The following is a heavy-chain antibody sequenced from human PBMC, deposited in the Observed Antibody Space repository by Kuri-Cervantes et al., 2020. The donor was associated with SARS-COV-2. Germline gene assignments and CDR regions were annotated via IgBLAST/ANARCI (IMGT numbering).Heavy chain of an antibody. CDR1: GFTFSSYG. Sequence: GSLRLSCAASGFTFSSYGMHWVRQAPGKGLEWIGEINHSGSTNYNPSLKSRVTISVDTSKNQFSLKLSSVTAADTAVYYCARAKLYSSSWYVGFGDGMDVWGQGTTVTGSS. V-gene: IGHV4-34*01. D-gene: IGHD6-13*01. CDR3: ARAKLYSSSWYVGFGDGMDV. CDR2: INHSGST. J-gene: IGHJ6*02.